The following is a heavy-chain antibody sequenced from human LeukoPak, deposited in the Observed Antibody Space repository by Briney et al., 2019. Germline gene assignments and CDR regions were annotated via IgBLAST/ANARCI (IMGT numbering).Heavy chain of an antibody. CDR1: GFTFSSYA. Sequence: GRSLRLSCAASGFTFSSYAMHWVRQAPGKGLEWVAVISYDGSNKYYADSVKGRFTISRDNSKNTLYLQMNSLRAEDTAVYYCASANWYSSSWSPFDYWGQGTLVTVSS. D-gene: IGHD6-13*01. V-gene: IGHV3-30-3*01. CDR3: ASANWYSSSWSPFDY. J-gene: IGHJ4*02. CDR2: ISYDGSNK.